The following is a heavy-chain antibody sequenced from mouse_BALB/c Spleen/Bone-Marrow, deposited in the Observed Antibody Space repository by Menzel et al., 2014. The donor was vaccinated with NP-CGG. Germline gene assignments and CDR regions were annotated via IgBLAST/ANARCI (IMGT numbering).Heavy chain of an antibody. J-gene: IGHJ3*01. Sequence: QVQLKHSGAELVKPGASVKLSCRASGYTFTTYWMHWVKQRPGQGLEWIGEINPSNGRTNYNEKFKSKATPTVDKSSSTAYMQLSSLTSEDSAVYYCARGYGYDAGFAWFVYWGQGTLVTVSA. CDR1: GYTFTTYW. V-gene: IGHV1S81*02. CDR3: ARGYGYDAGFAWFVY. CDR2: INPSNGRT. D-gene: IGHD2-14*01.